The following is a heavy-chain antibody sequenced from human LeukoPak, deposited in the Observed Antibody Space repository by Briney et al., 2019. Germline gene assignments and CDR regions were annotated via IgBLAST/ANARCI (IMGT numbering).Heavy chain of an antibody. V-gene: IGHV4-39*01. D-gene: IGHD1-26*01. J-gene: IGHJ4*02. CDR1: GGSISTATHY. Sequence: SETLSLTCTVSGGSISTATHYWAWIRQPPGEGLEWIGTIHYTGITYYNPSLKSRVTISVDTSKNQFSLHLGSVTAADTAVYHCARQLSGTYQWTLDYWGQGTLVPVSS. CDR3: ARQLSGTYQWTLDY. CDR2: IHYTGIT.